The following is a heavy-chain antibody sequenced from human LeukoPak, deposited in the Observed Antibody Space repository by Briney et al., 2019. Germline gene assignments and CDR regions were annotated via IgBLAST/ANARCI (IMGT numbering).Heavy chain of an antibody. V-gene: IGHV4-39*07. CDR3: TKSDGYGLIRI. CDR2: IYYTGNT. D-gene: IGHD3-10*01. J-gene: IGHJ3*02. Sequence: SETLSLTCSVSGDSITGYYWGWIRQPPGKGLERIGNIYYTGNTYYNSSLKSRVTISLDTSKNQFSLKVISMTAADTAAYYCTKSDGYGLIRICGRGTMVTVSS. CDR1: GDSITGYY.